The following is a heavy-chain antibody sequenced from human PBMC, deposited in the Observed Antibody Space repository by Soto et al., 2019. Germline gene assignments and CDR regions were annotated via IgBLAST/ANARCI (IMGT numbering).Heavy chain of an antibody. V-gene: IGHV4-61*01. Sequence: SETLSLTCTVSGGSVSSGRFYWSWIRQPPGKGLEWIGYIYYSGSTKYNPSLRSRVTISVDTSKNQFSLKLSSVTAADTAVYYRARAPYSSSSSIRVWGQGTLVTVSS. J-gene: IGHJ4*02. CDR2: IYYSGST. CDR3: ARAPYSSSSSIRV. CDR1: GGSVSSGRFY. D-gene: IGHD6-6*01.